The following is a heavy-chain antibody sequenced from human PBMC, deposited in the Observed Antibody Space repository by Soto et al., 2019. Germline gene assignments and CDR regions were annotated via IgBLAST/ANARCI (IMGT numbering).Heavy chain of an antibody. J-gene: IGHJ4*02. Sequence: SETLSLTCTVSGGSISSSSYYWGWIRQPPGKGLEWIGSIYYSGSTYYNPSLKSRVTISVDTSKNQFSLKLSSVTAADTAVYYCARQESMYYFGYWGQGTLVTVSS. V-gene: IGHV4-39*01. D-gene: IGHD3-10*02. CDR1: GGSISSSSYY. CDR3: ARQESMYYFGY. CDR2: IYYSGST.